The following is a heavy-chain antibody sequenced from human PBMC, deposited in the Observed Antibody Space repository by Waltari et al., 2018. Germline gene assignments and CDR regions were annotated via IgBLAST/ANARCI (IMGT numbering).Heavy chain of an antibody. Sequence: EVQLVQSGAEVKKPGATVKISCKASGYTFTDYYMHWVQQAPGKGLEWMGRVDPEDGETIYAEKFQGRVTITADKSTSTAYMELSSLRSEDTAVYYCARAGIDGTTPFDYWGQGTLVTVSS. CDR2: VDPEDGET. CDR3: ARAGIDGTTPFDY. J-gene: IGHJ4*02. CDR1: GYTFTDYY. D-gene: IGHD4-4*01. V-gene: IGHV1-69-2*01.